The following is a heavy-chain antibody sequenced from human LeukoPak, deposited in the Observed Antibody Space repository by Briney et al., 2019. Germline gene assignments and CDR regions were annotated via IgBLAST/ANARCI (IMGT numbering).Heavy chain of an antibody. CDR2: IYYSGNT. CDR1: GGSISSSDYY. CDR3: ARHRCVAAGGQLSWFDP. Sequence: SETLSLTCTVSGGSISSSDYYWGWIRQPPGKGLEWIGSIYYSGNTYYNPSLKSRVTISGDKSKNQFFLKLSSVTAADTAVYQCARHRCVAAGGQLSWFDPWGQGTLVIVSS. J-gene: IGHJ5*02. V-gene: IGHV4-39*01. D-gene: IGHD6-13*01.